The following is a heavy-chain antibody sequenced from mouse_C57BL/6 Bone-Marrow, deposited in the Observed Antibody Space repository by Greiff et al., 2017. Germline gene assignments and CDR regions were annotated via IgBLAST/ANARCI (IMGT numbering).Heavy chain of an antibody. Sequence: QVQLQQSGAELMKPGASVKLSCKATGYTFTGSWIEWVKQRPGHGLEWIGEILPGSGSTNYKEKVKGKATFTADTTSNTAYMQLSSLTTEDSAIYYCARDTTVVADFDYWGQGKTLTVSS. D-gene: IGHD1-1*01. J-gene: IGHJ2*01. V-gene: IGHV1-9*01. CDR3: ARDTTVVADFDY. CDR1: GYTFTGSW. CDR2: ILPGSGST.